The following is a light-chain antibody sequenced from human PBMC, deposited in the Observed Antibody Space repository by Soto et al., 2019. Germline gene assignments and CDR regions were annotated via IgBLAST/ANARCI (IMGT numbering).Light chain of an antibody. CDR2: DAS. CDR3: QQYNSYSWT. J-gene: IGKJ1*01. CDR1: QSISSW. Sequence: MTQSPATLSVSPGERATLSCRASQSISSWLAWYQQKPGKAPKLLIYDASSLESGVPSRFSGSGSGTEFTLTISSLQPDDFATYYCQQYNSYSWTFGQGTKVDI. V-gene: IGKV1-5*01.